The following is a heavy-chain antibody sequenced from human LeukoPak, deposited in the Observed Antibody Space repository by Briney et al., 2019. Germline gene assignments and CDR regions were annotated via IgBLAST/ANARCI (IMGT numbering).Heavy chain of an antibody. CDR1: GGSFSGYY. CDR2: INHSGST. CDR3: ARPADCSGGSCYRDFDY. J-gene: IGHJ4*02. Sequence: SETLSLTCAVYGGSFSGYYWSWIRQPPGKGLEWIGEINHSGSTNYNSSLKSRVTISVDTSKNQFSLKLSSVTAADTAVYYCARPADCSGGSCYRDFDYWGQGTLVTVSS. D-gene: IGHD2-15*01. V-gene: IGHV4-34*01.